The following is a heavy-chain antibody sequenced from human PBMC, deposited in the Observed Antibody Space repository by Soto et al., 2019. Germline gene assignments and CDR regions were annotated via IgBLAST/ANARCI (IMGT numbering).Heavy chain of an antibody. Sequence: ASVKVSCKVSGYTLTELSMHWVRQAPGKGLEWMGGFDPEDGETIYAQKFQGRVTMTEDTSTDTAYMELSSLRSEDTAVYYCAAVVYCSSTSCYHNWFDPWGQGTLVTVSS. CDR3: AAVVYCSSTSCYHNWFDP. CDR1: GYTLTELS. CDR2: FDPEDGET. V-gene: IGHV1-24*01. D-gene: IGHD2-2*01. J-gene: IGHJ5*02.